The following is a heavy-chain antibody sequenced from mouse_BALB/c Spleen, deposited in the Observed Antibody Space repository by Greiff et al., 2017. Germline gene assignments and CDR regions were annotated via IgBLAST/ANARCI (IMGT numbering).Heavy chain of an antibody. V-gene: IGHV14-4*02. Sequence: EVQLQQSGAELVRSGASVKLSCTASGFNIKDYYMHWVKQRPEQGLEWIGWIDPENGDTEYALKFQGKATMTADTSSNTAYLQLSSLTSEDTAVYYCIYYYGSRYYYAMDYWGQGTSVTVSS. CDR3: IYYYGSRYYYAMDY. D-gene: IGHD1-1*01. J-gene: IGHJ4*01. CDR1: GFNIKDYY. CDR2: IDPENGDT.